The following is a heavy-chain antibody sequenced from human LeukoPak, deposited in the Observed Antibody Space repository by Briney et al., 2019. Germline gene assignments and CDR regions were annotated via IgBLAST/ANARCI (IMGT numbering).Heavy chain of an antibody. Sequence: ASVKVSCKSSGYTCTSYYMHWVRQAPGQGLEWGGISNPSGCSTSYAQKFQGRVTMTRDTSTSTVYMELSSLRSEDTAVYYCARDRVYCSGGSCYSGDDAFDIWGQGTMVTVSS. CDR3: ARDRVYCSGGSCYSGDDAFDI. CDR2: SNPSGCST. D-gene: IGHD2-15*01. CDR1: GYTCTSYY. J-gene: IGHJ3*02. V-gene: IGHV1-46*01.